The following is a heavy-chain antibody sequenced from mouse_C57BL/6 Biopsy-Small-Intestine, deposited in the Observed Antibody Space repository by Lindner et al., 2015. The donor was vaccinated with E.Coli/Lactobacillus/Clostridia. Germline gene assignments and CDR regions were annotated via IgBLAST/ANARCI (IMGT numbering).Heavy chain of an antibody. D-gene: IGHD1-1*02. J-gene: IGHJ4*01. Sequence: SVKVSCKTSGYSLSSYDITWVRQAAGQGLEWMGWMSPNSDNKGYAQKFQDRVTLTRNTSINTAYMELSSLRSEDTAVYFCARKAAFCGGACPSDYWGQGTLVTVSS. CDR1: GYSLSSYD. V-gene: IGHV1-81*01. CDR2: MSPNSDNK. CDR3: ARKAAFCGGACPSDY.